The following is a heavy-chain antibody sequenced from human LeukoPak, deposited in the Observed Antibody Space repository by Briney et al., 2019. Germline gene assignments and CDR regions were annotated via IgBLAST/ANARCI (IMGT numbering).Heavy chain of an antibody. Sequence: ASVKVSCTASGYTFTGYYMHWVRQAPGQGLEWMGWISPNSGGTNYAQKFQGRVTMTRDTSISTAYMELSRLRSDDTAVYYCARALSVLRPGYFQHWGQGTLVTVSS. V-gene: IGHV1-2*02. D-gene: IGHD3-16*02. CDR2: ISPNSGGT. CDR3: ARALSVLRPGYFQH. J-gene: IGHJ1*01. CDR1: GYTFTGYY.